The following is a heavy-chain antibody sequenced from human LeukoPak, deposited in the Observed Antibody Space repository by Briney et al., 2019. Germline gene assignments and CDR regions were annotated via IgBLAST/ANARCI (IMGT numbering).Heavy chain of an antibody. CDR3: ARKAKVATYFDY. CDR1: GDSISTYY. V-gene: IGHV4-4*07. CDR2: IYTSGST. Sequence: SETLSLTCTVSGDSISTYYWSWIRQPAGEGLEWIGRIYTSGSTSYNPSLKSRVTMSLDTSKNQFSLRLTSVTAADTADYYCARKAKVATYFDYWGQGILVTVSS. D-gene: IGHD2-15*01. J-gene: IGHJ4*02.